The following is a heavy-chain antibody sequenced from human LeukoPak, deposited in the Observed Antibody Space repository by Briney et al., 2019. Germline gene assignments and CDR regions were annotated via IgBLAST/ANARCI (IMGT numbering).Heavy chain of an antibody. CDR2: ISAYNGDT. J-gene: IGHJ6*03. CDR1: GYTFTNYV. CDR3: ARGLDIGSRGYYYFDYHYYYMDV. V-gene: IGHV1-18*01. D-gene: IGHD3-22*01. Sequence: ASVKVSCKASGYTFTNYVITWVRQAPGQGLEWMGWISAYNGDTHYAQKLQGRVAMTTDTSTRTVYMELRSLRHDDTAVYYCARGLDIGSRGYYYFDYHYYYMDVWGKGITVAVSS.